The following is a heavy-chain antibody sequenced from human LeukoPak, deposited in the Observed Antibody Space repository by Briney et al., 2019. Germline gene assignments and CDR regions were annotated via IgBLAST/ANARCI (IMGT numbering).Heavy chain of an antibody. V-gene: IGHV4-59*12. Sequence: PSETLSLTCTVSGGSIGSYYWSWIRQPPGKGLEWIGYIYYSGSTNYNSSFKSRVTISIDTSKNQFSLKLSSVTAADAAVYYCARDNYDFWSGYYRWFDYWGQGTLVTVSS. CDR2: IYYSGST. J-gene: IGHJ4*02. D-gene: IGHD3-3*01. CDR1: GGSIGSYY. CDR3: ARDNYDFWSGYYRWFDY.